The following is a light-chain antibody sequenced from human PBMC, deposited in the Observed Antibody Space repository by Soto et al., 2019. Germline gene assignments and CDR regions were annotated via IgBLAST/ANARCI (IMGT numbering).Light chain of an antibody. CDR2: DTS. CDR1: QSVRDNY. Sequence: EIVLTQSPGTVSLSPGERATLSCRASQSVRDNYLAWYQQKPGQAPSLLIFDTSRRATGIPDRFSGSGSGTDFTLTISRLEPEDSAVYYCQQYGRSPLTFGGGTKVDIK. CDR3: QQYGRSPLT. J-gene: IGKJ4*01. V-gene: IGKV3-20*01.